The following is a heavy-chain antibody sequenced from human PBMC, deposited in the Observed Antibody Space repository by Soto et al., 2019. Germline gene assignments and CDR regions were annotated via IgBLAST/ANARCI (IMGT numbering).Heavy chain of an antibody. CDR2: ISAYNGNT. J-gene: IGHJ6*02. CDR1: GYTFTSYV. D-gene: IGHD3-9*01. CDR3: ASSSASVLRYFDWLLYRQYYGMDA. Sequence: ASVKVSCKASGYTFTSYVISWVRQAPGQGLEWMGWISAYNGNTNYAQKLQGRVTMTTDTSTSTAYMELRSLRSDDTAVYYCASSSASVLRYFDWLLYRQYYGMDAWGQGTTVTVSS. V-gene: IGHV1-18*01.